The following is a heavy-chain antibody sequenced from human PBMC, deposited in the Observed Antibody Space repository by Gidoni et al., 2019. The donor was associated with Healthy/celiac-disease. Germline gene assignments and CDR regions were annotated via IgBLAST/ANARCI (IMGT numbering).Heavy chain of an antibody. J-gene: IGHJ5*02. Sequence: QVQLAASGGGLVKPGGSLRLSCAPPGFTFSDYYMSWIRQAPGKGLEWVSYISSSGSTIYYADSVKGRFTISRDNAKNSLYLQMNSLRAEDTAVYYCARDYGDYAHGWFDPWGQGTLVTVSS. CDR1: GFTFSDYY. CDR3: ARDYGDYAHGWFDP. V-gene: IGHV3-11*01. D-gene: IGHD4-17*01. CDR2: ISSSGSTI.